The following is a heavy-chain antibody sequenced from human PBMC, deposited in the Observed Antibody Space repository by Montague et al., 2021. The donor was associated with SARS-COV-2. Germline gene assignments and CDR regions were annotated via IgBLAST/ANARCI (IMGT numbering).Heavy chain of an antibody. CDR3: ARASLTDQFRIRGKGLDS. Sequence: SETLSLTCAVSTGSLNAHYWSWSRQPPRKGLEWIGEINRSGGTNYSQSFKSRVPMSRESSRNQFSLRLTSVTAADAGIYYYARASLTDQFRIRGKGLDSWGPGTPVTVSS. CDR1: TGSLNAHY. D-gene: IGHD3-9*01. CDR2: INRSGGT. V-gene: IGHV4-34*01. J-gene: IGHJ4*02.